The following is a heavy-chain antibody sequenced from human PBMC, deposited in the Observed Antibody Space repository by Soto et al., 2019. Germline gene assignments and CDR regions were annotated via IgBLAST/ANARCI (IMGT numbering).Heavy chain of an antibody. J-gene: IGHJ4*01. Sequence: SETLSLTCTVSGGSISSSSYYWGWIRQPPGKGLEWIGSIYYSGSTYYNPSLKSRVTISVDTSKNQFSLKLSSVTAADTAVYYRARLDCSSTSCQFWSAYFLIDFWGRGTLVTVSS. V-gene: IGHV4-39*01. CDR3: ARLDCSSTSCQFWSAYFLIDF. CDR2: IYYSGST. D-gene: IGHD2-2*01. CDR1: GGSISSSSYY.